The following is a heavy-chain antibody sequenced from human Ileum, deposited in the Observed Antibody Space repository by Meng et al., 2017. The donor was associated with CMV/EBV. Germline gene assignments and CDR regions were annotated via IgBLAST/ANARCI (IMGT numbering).Heavy chain of an antibody. CDR1: GFTFSHYV. D-gene: IGHD3-10*01. CDR3: ARNDFYSGSGTYYFDY. J-gene: IGHJ4*02. Sequence: SGFTFSHYVMHWVRQAPGKGLGWVTSISYDGSNKYYGDSVTGRFSISRDNSKDTLYLHMNSLRTEDTAVYFCARNDFYSGSGTYYFDYWGQGTLVTVSS. CDR2: ISYDGSNK. V-gene: IGHV3-30-3*01.